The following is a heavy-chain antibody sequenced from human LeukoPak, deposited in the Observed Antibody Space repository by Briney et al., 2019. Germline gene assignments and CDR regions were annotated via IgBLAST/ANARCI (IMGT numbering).Heavy chain of an antibody. V-gene: IGHV1-2*02. CDR3: ARGYDILTVELVGFDY. Sequence: ASVKVSCKASGYTFSSYAMNWVRQAPGQGLEWMGWINPNSGGTNYAQKFQGRVTMTRDTSISTAYMELSRLRSDDTAVYYCARGYDILTVELVGFDYWGQGTLVTVSS. J-gene: IGHJ4*02. CDR1: GYTFSSYA. D-gene: IGHD3-9*01. CDR2: INPNSGGT.